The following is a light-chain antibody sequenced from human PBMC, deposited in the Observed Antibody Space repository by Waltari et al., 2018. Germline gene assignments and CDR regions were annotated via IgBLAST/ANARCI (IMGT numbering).Light chain of an antibody. CDR1: QDIGNF. Sequence: IDMTQSPFSLSASVGDRITVTCRASQDIGNFLAWYQQTPGKRPKLLIYAASTLQAGVPSRFSGSGSGTDFTLTVSNLQPEDVATYYCQKYNTYPYTFGPGTKVDI. V-gene: IGKV1-27*01. CDR3: QKYNTYPYT. CDR2: AAS. J-gene: IGKJ3*01.